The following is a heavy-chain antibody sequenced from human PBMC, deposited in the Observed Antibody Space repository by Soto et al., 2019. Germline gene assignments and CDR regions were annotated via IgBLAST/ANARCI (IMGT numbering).Heavy chain of an antibody. Sequence: PSETLSLTCAVYGGSFSDYYWSWIRQPPGKGPEWIGEINHSGSTNYNPSLKSRLTISVVTSKNQFSLKLTSVTAADTAVYYCARGPYYYGTTTGYYPAFWYFDNWGQGSLVTVSS. D-gene: IGHD3-10*01. J-gene: IGHJ4*02. V-gene: IGHV4-34*01. CDR3: ARGPYYYGTTTGYYPAFWYFDN. CDR2: INHSGST. CDR1: GGSFSDYY.